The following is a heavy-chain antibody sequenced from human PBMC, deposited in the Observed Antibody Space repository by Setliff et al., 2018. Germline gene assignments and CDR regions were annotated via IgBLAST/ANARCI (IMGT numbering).Heavy chain of an antibody. V-gene: IGHV1-46*01. Sequence: ASVKVSCKASGYTFTSYYMYWVRQAPGQGLEWMGTINTGGGSASLVDQFQGRVTLTTDTSTGTAYMELSSLTFDDTAVYFCSRLVRYCTATSCQRLSGGEFWGQGTLVTVSS. D-gene: IGHD2-2*01. CDR1: GYTFTSYY. CDR3: SRLVRYCTATSCQRLSGGEF. J-gene: IGHJ4*02. CDR2: INTGGGSA.